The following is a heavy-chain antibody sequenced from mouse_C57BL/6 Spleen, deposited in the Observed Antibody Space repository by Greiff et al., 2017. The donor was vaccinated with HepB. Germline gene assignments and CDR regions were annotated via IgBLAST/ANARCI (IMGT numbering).Heavy chain of an antibody. CDR3: ARCHYGSSFGGYFDV. V-gene: IGHV1-55*01. D-gene: IGHD1-1*01. CDR1: GYTFTSYW. J-gene: IGHJ1*03. CDR2: IYPGSGST. Sequence: QVQLQQPGAELVKPGASVKMSCKASGYTFTSYWITWVKQRPGQGLEWIGDIYPGSGSTNYNEKFKSKATLTVDTSSSTAYMQLSSLTSEDSAVYYCARCHYGSSFGGYFDVWGTGTTVTVSS.